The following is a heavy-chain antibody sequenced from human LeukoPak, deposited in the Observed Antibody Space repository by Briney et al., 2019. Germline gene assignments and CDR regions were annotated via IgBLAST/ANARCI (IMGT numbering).Heavy chain of an antibody. CDR1: GGTFSSYA. Sequence: GASVKVSCKVSGGTFSSYAISWVRQAPGQGLEWMGRIIPILGIANYAQKFQGRVTITADKSTSTAYMELSSLRSEDTAVYYCARGPYYYGSGSYMGGYFDYWGQGTLVTVSS. V-gene: IGHV1-69*04. CDR3: ARGPYYYGSGSYMGGYFDY. D-gene: IGHD3-10*01. J-gene: IGHJ4*02. CDR2: IIPILGIA.